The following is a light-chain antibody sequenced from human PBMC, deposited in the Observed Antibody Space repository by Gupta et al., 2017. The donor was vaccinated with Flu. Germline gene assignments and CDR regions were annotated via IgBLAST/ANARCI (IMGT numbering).Light chain of an antibody. J-gene: IGLJ3*02. CDR1: NIGTKS. V-gene: IGLV3-21*02. CDR3: QVWHISSDHLRV. Sequence: SYVLTQPPSVSVAPGQTARITCGGDNIGTKSGHWYQQKPGQAPVLVVYDNSARPSGIPERFSGFNSGNTATLTISRAEAGDEADYYCQVWHISSDHLRVFGGGTKLTVL. CDR2: DNS.